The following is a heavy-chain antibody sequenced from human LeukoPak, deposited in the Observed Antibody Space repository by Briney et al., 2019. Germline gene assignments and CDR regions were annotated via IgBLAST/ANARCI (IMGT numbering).Heavy chain of an antibody. D-gene: IGHD4-17*01. V-gene: IGHV3-48*01. J-gene: IGHJ3*02. Sequence: GGSLRLSCAASGFTFSSYSMNWVRQAPGKGLEWVSYISSSSSTIYYADSVKGRFTISRDNAKNSLYLQTNSLRAEDTAVYYCARETTVTTPDAFDIWGQGTMVTVSS. CDR2: ISSSSSTI. CDR3: ARETTVTTPDAFDI. CDR1: GFTFSSYS.